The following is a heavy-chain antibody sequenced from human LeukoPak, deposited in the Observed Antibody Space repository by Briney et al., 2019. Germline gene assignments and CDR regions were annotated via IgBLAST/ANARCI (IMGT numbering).Heavy chain of an antibody. D-gene: IGHD4-11*01. CDR3: ATTPGYSNSSRDY. V-gene: IGHV3-23*01. CDR1: GFTFSGYA. Sequence: GGSLRLSCAASGFTFSGYAMSWVRQAPGKGLEWVSAISGSGGSTYYADSVKGRFTISRDNSKNTLYLQMNSLRAEDTAVYYCATTPGYSNSSRDYWGQGTLVTVSS. CDR2: ISGSGGST. J-gene: IGHJ4*02.